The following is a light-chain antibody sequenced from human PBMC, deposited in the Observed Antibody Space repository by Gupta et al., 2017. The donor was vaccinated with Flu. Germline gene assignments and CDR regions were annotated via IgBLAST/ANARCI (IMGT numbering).Light chain of an antibody. V-gene: IGKV1-8*01. CDR2: SAS. CDR3: QQYYNYPRT. CDR1: QGISSF. Sequence: VDTVTITCRASQGISSFLAWYQQKPGKAPNLLIYSASNLQAGVPSRFSGSGSGTDFTLTISSLQSEDFATYYCQQYYNYPRTFGQGTKVEIK. J-gene: IGKJ1*01.